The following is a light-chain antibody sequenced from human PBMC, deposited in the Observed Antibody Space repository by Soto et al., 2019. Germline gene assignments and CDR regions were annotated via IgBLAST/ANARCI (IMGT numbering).Light chain of an antibody. J-gene: IGLJ2*01. V-gene: IGLV3-1*01. CDR3: QACDSSSDVV. CDR1: KLGDKY. CDR2: QDS. Sequence: SYELTQPPSVSVSPGQTASITCSGDKLGDKYACWYQQKPGQSPVLVIYQDSKRPSGIPERFSGSNSGNTATLTISGTQAMDEAHYYCQACDSSSDVVFGGGTKLTVL.